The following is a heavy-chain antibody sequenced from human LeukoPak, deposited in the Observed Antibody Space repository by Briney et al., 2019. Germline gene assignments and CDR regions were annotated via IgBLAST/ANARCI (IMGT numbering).Heavy chain of an antibody. Sequence: SETLSLTCTVSGGSISSSSYYWGWIRQPPGKGLEWIGYFYYSGSTNYNPSLKSRVTISVDTSKNQFSLTLSSVTAADTAVYYCARHGKGGNYRGSFDYWGQGTLVTVSS. CDR2: FYYSGST. J-gene: IGHJ4*02. CDR1: GGSISSSSYY. D-gene: IGHD1-26*01. CDR3: ARHGKGGNYRGSFDY. V-gene: IGHV4-61*05.